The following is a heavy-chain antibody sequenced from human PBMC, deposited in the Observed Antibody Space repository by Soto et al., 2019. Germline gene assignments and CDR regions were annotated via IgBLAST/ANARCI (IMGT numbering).Heavy chain of an antibody. Sequence: SVEVRNNVAVGSCRNFGISWVRQAPGQGLEWMGGIIPIFDTTNYAQKLQGRITIIADESTNTVYMELSNLRSADTGVYYCARAPILVSVTLHENYFDSWGQGTLVTVSS. CDR3: ARAPILVSVTLHENYFDS. J-gene: IGHJ4*02. CDR2: IIPIFDTT. V-gene: IGHV1-69*13. CDR1: VGSCRNFG. D-gene: IGHD2-21*02.